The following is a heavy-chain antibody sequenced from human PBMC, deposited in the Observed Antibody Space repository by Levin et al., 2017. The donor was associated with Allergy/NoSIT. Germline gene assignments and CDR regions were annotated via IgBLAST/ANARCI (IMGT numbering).Heavy chain of an antibody. Sequence: PSETLSLTCTVSGGSISSYYWSWVRQPPGKGLEWIGYIYYSGSTNHNPSLKSRVTISVDTSKNQFSLKLSSVTAADTAVYYCARGSREGLFDPWGQGTLVTVSS. D-gene: IGHD3/OR15-3a*01. CDR1: GGSISSYY. CDR3: ARGSREGLFDP. CDR2: IYYSGST. V-gene: IGHV4-59*01. J-gene: IGHJ5*02.